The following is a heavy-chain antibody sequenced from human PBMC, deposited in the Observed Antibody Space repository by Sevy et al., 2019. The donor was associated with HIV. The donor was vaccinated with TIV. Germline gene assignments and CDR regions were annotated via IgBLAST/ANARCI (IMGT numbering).Heavy chain of an antibody. CDR3: ARGTRYSGSSWSVRFGWFDP. J-gene: IGHJ5*02. CDR1: GYTFTSYY. CDR2: INPSGGST. V-gene: IGHV1-46*01. D-gene: IGHD6-13*01. Sequence: ASVKVSCKASGYTFTSYYMHLVRQAPGQGLEWMGIINPSGGSTSYAQKFQGRVTMTRDTSTSTVYMELSSLRSEDTAVYYCARGTRYSGSSWSVRFGWFDPWGQGTLVTVSS.